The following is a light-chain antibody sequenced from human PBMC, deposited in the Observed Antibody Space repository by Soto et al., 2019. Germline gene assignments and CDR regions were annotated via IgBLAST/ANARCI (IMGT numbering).Light chain of an antibody. J-gene: IGKJ4*01. CDR1: QDISNY. V-gene: IGKV1-33*01. CDR2: DAS. Sequence: DIQMTQSPSSLSASVGDRVTITCQASQDISNYLNWYQQKPGKAPKLLIYDASNLETGVPSRFSGSVSGTDFTFTISSLQPEDSATYYCQQYDNLLLTFGGGTKVEIK. CDR3: QQYDNLLLT.